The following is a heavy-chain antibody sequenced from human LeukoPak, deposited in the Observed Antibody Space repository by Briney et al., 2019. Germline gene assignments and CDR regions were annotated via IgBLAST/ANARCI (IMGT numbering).Heavy chain of an antibody. CDR3: AKVGQQLVFYSAFDY. CDR1: GFTFSSYA. D-gene: IGHD6-13*01. V-gene: IGHV3-23*01. CDR2: ISGSGGST. J-gene: IGHJ4*02. Sequence: PGGSLRLSCAASGFTFSSYAMSWVRQAPGKGLEWVSAISGSGGSTYYADSVKGRFTISRDNSKNTLYLQMNSLRAEDTAVYYCAKVGQQLVFYSAFDYWGQGTLVTVSS.